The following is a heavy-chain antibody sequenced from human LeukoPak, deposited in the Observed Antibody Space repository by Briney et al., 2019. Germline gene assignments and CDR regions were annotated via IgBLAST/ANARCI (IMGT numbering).Heavy chain of an antibody. CDR2: ISSNSGIK. J-gene: IGHJ4*02. D-gene: IGHD3-3*01. CDR1: GFTFSSYS. CDR3: ARAYDFWSGPGGY. Sequence: PGGSLRLSCAASGFTFSSYSMNWVRQAPGKGLEWVSDISSNSGIKSYADSVKGRFTISRDNAKNSLYLQMNSLRAEDTAVYYCARAYDFWSGPGGYWGQGTLVTVSS. V-gene: IGHV3-48*01.